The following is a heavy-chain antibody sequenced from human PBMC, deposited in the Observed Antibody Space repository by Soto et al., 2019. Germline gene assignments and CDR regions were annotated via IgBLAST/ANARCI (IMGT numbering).Heavy chain of an antibody. CDR1: GYTFTAYS. J-gene: IGHJ4*02. CDR3: SRGWDPAMVPRADY. Sequence: QVQLVQSGAEVKKPGASVKVSCKASGYTFTAYSIHWVRQAPGQGLEWMGWINPKNGDTNAAQKLEGRVPMTMDQAIPTAYLEPTSLGTADTANNSRSRGWDPAMVPRADYWGQGSLVTVSS. V-gene: IGHV1-2*02. D-gene: IGHD5-18*01. CDR2: INPKNGDT.